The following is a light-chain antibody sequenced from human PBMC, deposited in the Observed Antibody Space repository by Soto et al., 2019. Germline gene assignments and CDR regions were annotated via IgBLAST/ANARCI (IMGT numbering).Light chain of an antibody. CDR3: QQYDPYSAWT. J-gene: IGKJ1*01. CDR1: QSISGW. Sequence: IQMTQSPSTLSASVGDRVSITCRASQSISGWLAWYQQKPGKAPKLLIYDASTLESGVPSRFSGSGSGTEFTLTISSLQPDDFATYYCQQYDPYSAWTFGQGTKVDI. V-gene: IGKV1-5*01. CDR2: DAS.